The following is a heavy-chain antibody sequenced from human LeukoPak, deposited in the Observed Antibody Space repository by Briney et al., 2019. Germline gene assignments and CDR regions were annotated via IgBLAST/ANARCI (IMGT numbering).Heavy chain of an antibody. CDR2: IYYSGST. D-gene: IGHD3-3*01. CDR1: GGSISSYF. Sequence: SETLSLPCTVSGGSISSYFWSCLRQPPGKGLEWIGYIYYSGSTNYNPSLKSRVTISVDTSKNQFSLKLSSVTAADTAVYYCARVVSGYDFWSGYQGSYFDYWGQGTLVTVSS. V-gene: IGHV4-59*01. CDR3: ARVVSGYDFWSGYQGSYFDY. J-gene: IGHJ4*02.